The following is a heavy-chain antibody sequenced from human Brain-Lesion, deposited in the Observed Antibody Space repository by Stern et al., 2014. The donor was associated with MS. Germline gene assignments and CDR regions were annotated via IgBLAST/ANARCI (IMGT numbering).Heavy chain of an antibody. J-gene: IGHJ6*02. V-gene: IGHV1-2*02. D-gene: IGHD3-3*01. CDR1: GYIFTGYY. CDR2: INPNTGGT. Sequence: VQLVESGAEVKKPGASVKVSCKTSGYIFTGYYIHWVRQAPGQGLEWMAWINPNTGGTKYAQKFQGRVTMSRDTSISTAYVELSSLTSDDTAVYYCARDQRGITIFGVVTDYYYLGMDVWGQGNTVTVSS. CDR3: ARDQRGITIFGVVTDYYYLGMDV.